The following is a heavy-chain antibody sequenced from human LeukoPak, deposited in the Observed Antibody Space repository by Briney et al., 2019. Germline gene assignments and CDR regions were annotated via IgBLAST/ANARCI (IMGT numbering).Heavy chain of an antibody. Sequence: PGGSLRLSCAASGFTFSSYWMDWVRQAPGKGLVWVSGINSDGNMTRYAESVKGRFTISRDNAKNTLYLQMNSLRAEGKSVYYCARVGSTDSPHAFDIWVQGAMVSVSS. CDR2: INSDGNMT. D-gene: IGHD2-21*02. V-gene: IGHV3-74*01. CDR1: GFTFSSYW. J-gene: IGHJ3*02. CDR3: ARVGSTDSPHAFDI.